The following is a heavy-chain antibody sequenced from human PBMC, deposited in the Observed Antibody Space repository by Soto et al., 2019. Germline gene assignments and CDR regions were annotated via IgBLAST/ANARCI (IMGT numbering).Heavy chain of an antibody. J-gene: IGHJ4*02. Sequence: ASVKVSCKVSGYTLTELSMHWVRQAPGKGLEWMGGFDPEDGETIYAQKFQGRVTMTEDTSTDTAYMELSSLRSEDTAVYYCATDLVYDFWSGYYRDDWGQGTPVTVSS. V-gene: IGHV1-24*01. CDR1: GYTLTELS. CDR3: ATDLVYDFWSGYYRDD. D-gene: IGHD3-3*01. CDR2: FDPEDGET.